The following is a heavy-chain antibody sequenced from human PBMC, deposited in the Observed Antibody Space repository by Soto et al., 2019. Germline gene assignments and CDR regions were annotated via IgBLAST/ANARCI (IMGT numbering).Heavy chain of an antibody. Sequence: ASVKVSCKASGYTFTGYYIHWVRQAPGQGLEWMGWINPNTGGTNYAQKFQGRVTMTRDTSFSTAYMELRALRSDDTAVYYCAREVGGTYSYFDYWGQGTLVTVSS. CDR1: GYTFTGYY. V-gene: IGHV1-2*02. CDR2: INPNTGGT. CDR3: AREVGGTYSYFDY. D-gene: IGHD1-26*01. J-gene: IGHJ4*02.